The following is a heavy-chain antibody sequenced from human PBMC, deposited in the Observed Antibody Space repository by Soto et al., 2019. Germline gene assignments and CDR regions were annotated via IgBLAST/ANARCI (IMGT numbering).Heavy chain of an antibody. CDR3: VRSGHTFGGVI. D-gene: IGHD3-16*01. CDR1: GASMSNYY. V-gene: IGHV4-59*01. CDR2: MHSSGSA. J-gene: IGHJ4*02. Sequence: LSLTCTVSGASMSNYYGSWIRQPPGRGLEWIGSMHSSGSANYNSSLEGRATISVDTYNNQFSLILTSVTAADTAVYYCVRSGHTFGGVIWGQGTLVTVSS.